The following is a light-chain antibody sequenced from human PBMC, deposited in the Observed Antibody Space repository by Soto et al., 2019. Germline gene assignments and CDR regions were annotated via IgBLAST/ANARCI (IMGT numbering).Light chain of an antibody. CDR2: GAS. V-gene: IGKV3-20*01. CDR3: QQYRSSPPT. J-gene: IGKJ4*01. CDR1: QSVYKNF. Sequence: EIVLTQSPGTLSLSPGERATLSCRASQSVYKNFLAWYQQKPGQAPRLLINGASNRATGIPDRFSGSGSGTDFSLTIARLEPEDFEVYFCQQYRSSPPTFGGGTKVAIK.